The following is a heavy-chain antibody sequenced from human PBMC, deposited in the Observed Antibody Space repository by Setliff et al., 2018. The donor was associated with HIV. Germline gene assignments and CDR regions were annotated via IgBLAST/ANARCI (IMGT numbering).Heavy chain of an antibody. CDR1: GDSISSGNYY. Sequence: PSETLSLTCTFSGDSISSGNYYWSWIRQPAGKGLEWIGRIYSTGSTYYNPSLKSRVTIFVDTSKNQFSLKLSSVTAADTAVYSCARLRVKQLVPEALDIWGQGTMVTVSS. CDR3: ARLRVKQLVPEALDI. V-gene: IGHV4-61*02. J-gene: IGHJ3*02. CDR2: IYSTGST. D-gene: IGHD6-6*01.